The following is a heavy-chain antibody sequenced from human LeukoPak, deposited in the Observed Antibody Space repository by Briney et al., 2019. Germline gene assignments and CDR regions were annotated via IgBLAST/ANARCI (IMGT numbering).Heavy chain of an antibody. CDR1: GYTFTSYA. V-gene: IGHV1-3*01. CDR3: AGPYSSGWAYAFDI. CDR2: INAGNGNT. D-gene: IGHD6-19*01. Sequence: GASVKVSCKASGYTFTSYAMHWVRQAPGQRLEWMGWINAGNGNTKYSQKFQSRVTITRDTSASTAYMELSSLRSEDTAVYYCAGPYSSGWAYAFDIWGQGTMVTVSS. J-gene: IGHJ3*02.